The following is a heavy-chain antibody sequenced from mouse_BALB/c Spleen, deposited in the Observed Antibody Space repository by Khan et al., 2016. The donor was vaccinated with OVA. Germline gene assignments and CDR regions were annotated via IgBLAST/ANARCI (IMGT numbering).Heavy chain of an antibody. V-gene: IGHV5-9-3*01. CDR2: INSDGDYI. Sequence: EVELVESGGDLVKPGGSLKLSCAASGFTFSTFAMSWVRRTPEKRLEWVATINSDGDYIYYPDSVKGRFTISRDNAKNTLYLQMSSLRSEDTAMYYCARHNYGPFAYWGQGTLVTVSA. CDR3: ARHNYGPFAY. J-gene: IGHJ3*01. D-gene: IGHD1-1*01. CDR1: GFTFSTFA.